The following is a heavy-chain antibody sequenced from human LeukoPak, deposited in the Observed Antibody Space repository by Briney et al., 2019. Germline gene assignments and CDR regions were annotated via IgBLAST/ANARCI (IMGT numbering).Heavy chain of an antibody. V-gene: IGHV4-34*01. D-gene: IGHD3-3*01. CDR1: GGSFSGYY. J-gene: IGHJ4*02. CDR2: INHSGST. CDR3: ARTRYSSSYHAFDN. Sequence: SSETLSLTCAVYGGSFSGYYWSWIRQPPGKGLEWIGEINHSGSTNYNPSLKSRVTISVDTSKNQFSLKLSSVTAADTAVYYCARTRYSSSYHAFDNWGQGTLVTVSS.